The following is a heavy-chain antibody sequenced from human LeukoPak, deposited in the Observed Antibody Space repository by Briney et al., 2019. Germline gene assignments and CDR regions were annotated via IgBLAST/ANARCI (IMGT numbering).Heavy chain of an antibody. CDR1: GGTLNTFA. V-gene: IGHV1-69*04. CDR3: ARERTIVRGVSNWFDP. D-gene: IGHD3-10*01. CDR2: TIPILGVA. Sequence: SVKVSCKASGGTLNTFAISWVRQAPGQGLEWMGRTIPILGVANYAQKFQGRVTITADKSTSTAYMDLSSLRFEDTAVYYCARERTIVRGVSNWFDPWGQGTLVTVSS. J-gene: IGHJ5*02.